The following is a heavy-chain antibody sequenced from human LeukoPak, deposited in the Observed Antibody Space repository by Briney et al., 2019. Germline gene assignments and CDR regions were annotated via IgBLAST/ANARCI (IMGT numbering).Heavy chain of an antibody. CDR1: GFTFSDYY. Sequence: KTGGSLRLSCAASGFTFSDYYMRWIRQAPGKGLEWVSYISSSSSTIYYADSVKGRFTISRDNAKNSLYLQMNSLRAEDTAVYYGARVVDHDYGDYYLDYWGQGTLVTVSS. J-gene: IGHJ4*02. V-gene: IGHV3-11*01. CDR2: ISSSSSTI. CDR3: ARVVDHDYGDYYLDY. D-gene: IGHD4-17*01.